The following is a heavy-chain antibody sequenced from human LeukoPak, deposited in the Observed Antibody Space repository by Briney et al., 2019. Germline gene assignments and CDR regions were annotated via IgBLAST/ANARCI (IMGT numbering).Heavy chain of an antibody. V-gene: IGHV3-30-3*01. CDR1: GFTFSSYA. J-gene: IGHJ3*02. CDR2: ISYDGSNK. D-gene: IGHD3-3*01. Sequence: GGSLRLSCAASGFTFSSYAMHWVRQAPGKGLEWVAVISYDGSNKYYADSVKGRFTISRDNSKNTLYLQMNSLRAEDTAVYYCASDTHYDFWSASDAFDIWGQGTMVTVSS. CDR3: ASDTHYDFWSASDAFDI.